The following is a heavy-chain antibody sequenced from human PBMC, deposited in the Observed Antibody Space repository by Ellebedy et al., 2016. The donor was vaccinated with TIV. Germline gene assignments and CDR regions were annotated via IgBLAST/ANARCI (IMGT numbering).Heavy chain of an antibody. CDR2: ISSSGSTI. J-gene: IGHJ6*02. V-gene: IGHV3-11*01. CDR1: GFTFSDYY. D-gene: IGHD3-10*01. CDR3: AREYYGSGSYPFYYYYYGMDV. Sequence: GGSLRLSXAASGFTFSDYYMSWIRQAPGKGLEWVSYISSSGSTIYYADSVKGRFTISRDNAKNSLYLQMNSLRAEDTAVYYCAREYYGSGSYPFYYYYYGMDVWGQGTTVTVSS.